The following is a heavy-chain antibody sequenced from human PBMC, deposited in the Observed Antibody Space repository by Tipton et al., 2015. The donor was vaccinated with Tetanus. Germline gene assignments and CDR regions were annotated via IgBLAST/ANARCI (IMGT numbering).Heavy chain of an antibody. CDR2: IYYSGST. D-gene: IGHD2-2*01. CDR3: ASMIVVVPAAIVFSYFDY. Sequence: LRLSCTVSGGSISSGGYYWSWIRQHPGKGLEWIGYIYYSGSTYYNPSLKSRVTISVDTSKNQFSLKLSSVTAADTAVYYCASMIVVVPAAIVFSYFDYWGQGTLVTVSS. CDR1: GGSISSGGYY. V-gene: IGHV4-31*03. J-gene: IGHJ4*02.